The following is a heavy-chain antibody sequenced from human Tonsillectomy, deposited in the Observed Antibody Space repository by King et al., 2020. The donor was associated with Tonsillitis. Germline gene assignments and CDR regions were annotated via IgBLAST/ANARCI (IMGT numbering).Heavy chain of an antibody. Sequence: VQLVESGGGLVQPGGSLTLSSAASGFIFSNYWMHWVRQAPGKGLVWVAHINNDGSGTTYADSVNGRFTISRDNAKSTLHLEMNSLRDDDMAVYYCVRDNWGMHDWGQGTLITVSS. V-gene: IGHV3-74*03. CDR3: VRDNWGMHD. J-gene: IGHJ4*02. CDR1: GFIFSNYW. D-gene: IGHD7-27*01. CDR2: INNDGSGT.